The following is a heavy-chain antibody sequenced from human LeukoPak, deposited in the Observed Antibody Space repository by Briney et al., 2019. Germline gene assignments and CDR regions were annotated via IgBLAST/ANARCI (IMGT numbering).Heavy chain of an antibody. Sequence: GGSLRLSCAASGFTFSSYGMHWVRQAPGKGLEWVSYISSSGSTIYYADSVKGRFTISRDNAKNSLYLQMNSLRAEDTAVYYCARGGSFFQFDYWGQGTLVTVSS. CDR3: ARGGSFFQFDY. V-gene: IGHV3-48*04. CDR2: ISSSGSTI. J-gene: IGHJ4*02. CDR1: GFTFSSYG. D-gene: IGHD1-26*01.